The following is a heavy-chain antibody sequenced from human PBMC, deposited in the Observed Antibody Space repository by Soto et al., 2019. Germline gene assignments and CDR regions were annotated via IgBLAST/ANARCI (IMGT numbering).Heavy chain of an antibody. V-gene: IGHV1-69*12. CDR3: ARHVAAAGYYYGMDV. Sequence: QVQLVQSGAEVKKPGSSVKVSCKASGGTLSSYAISWVRQAPGQGLVWMGGIIPIFGTPNYAQKFQGRVTITAYESTSTADMKLSSLRSEDTAVYYCARHVAAAGYYYGMDVWGQGTTVTVSS. D-gene: IGHD6-13*01. J-gene: IGHJ6*02. CDR1: GGTLSSYA. CDR2: IIPIFGTP.